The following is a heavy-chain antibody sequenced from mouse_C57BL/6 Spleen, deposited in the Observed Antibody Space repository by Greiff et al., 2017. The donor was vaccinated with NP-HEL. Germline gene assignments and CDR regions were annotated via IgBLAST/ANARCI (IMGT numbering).Heavy chain of an antibody. CDR3: ARQTSITTVVEGFAY. D-gene: IGHD1-1*01. V-gene: IGHV1-53*01. Sequence: QVQLQQPGTELVKPGASVKLSCKASGYTFTSYWMHWVKQRPGQGLEWIGNINPSNGGTNYNEKFKSKATLTVDKSSSTAYMQLSSLTSEDSAVYYCARQTSITTVVEGFAYWGQGTLVTVSA. J-gene: IGHJ3*01. CDR1: GYTFTSYW. CDR2: INPSNGGT.